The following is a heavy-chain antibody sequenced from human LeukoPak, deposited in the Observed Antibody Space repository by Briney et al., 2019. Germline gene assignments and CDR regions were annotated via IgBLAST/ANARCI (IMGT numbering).Heavy chain of an antibody. CDR3: ASQGPRIAAAGTIAFDI. CDR1: GYTFTGYY. CDR2: IGAYNGNT. J-gene: IGHJ3*02. Sequence: ASVKVSCKASGYTFTGYYMHWVRQAPGQGLEWMRWIGAYNGNTNYAQKLQGRVTMTTDTSTSTAYMELRSLRSDDTAVYYCASQGPRIAAAGTIAFDIWGQGTLVTVSS. V-gene: IGHV1-18*04. D-gene: IGHD6-13*01.